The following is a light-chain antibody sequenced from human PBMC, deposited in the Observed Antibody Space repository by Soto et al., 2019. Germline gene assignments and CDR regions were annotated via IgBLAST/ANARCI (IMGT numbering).Light chain of an antibody. CDR3: QQYGSSRWT. CDR1: QSVSSAY. V-gene: IGKV3-20*01. CDR2: GSS. Sequence: EIVLTQSPGTLSLSPGERATLSCRASQSVSSAYLAWYQQKLGQAPRLLIYGSSNRATGIPDRFSGSGSGTDFTLTISRLEPEDFAVYNCQQYGSSRWTFGQGTKVE. J-gene: IGKJ1*01.